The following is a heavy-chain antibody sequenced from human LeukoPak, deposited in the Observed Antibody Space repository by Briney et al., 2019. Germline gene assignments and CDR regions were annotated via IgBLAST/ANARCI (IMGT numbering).Heavy chain of an antibody. CDR3: ARSLRRDCDSTSCWAALDI. Sequence: GGSLRLSCAASGFTFSDYYMSWIRQAPGKGLEWVSYIGSSSSYTNYADSVKGRFTISRDNAKNSLYLQMNSLRAEDTAVYYCARSLRRDCDSTSCWAALDIWGQGTMVTVSS. CDR1: GFTFSDYY. CDR2: IGSSSSYT. J-gene: IGHJ3*02. D-gene: IGHD2-2*01. V-gene: IGHV3-11*03.